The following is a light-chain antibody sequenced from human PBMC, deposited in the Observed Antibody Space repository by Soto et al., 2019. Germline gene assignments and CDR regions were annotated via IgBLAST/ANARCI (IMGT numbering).Light chain of an antibody. V-gene: IGKV1-17*01. Sequence: DIQMTQSPSTLPASVGDRFTITCRASQGIRNDLGWYQQKPGKAPKRLIYAASSLQSGVPSRFSGSGSGTEFTLTISSLQPDDSATYYCQQYTTYWTFGQGTKVDI. J-gene: IGKJ1*01. CDR3: QQYTTYWT. CDR1: QGIRND. CDR2: AAS.